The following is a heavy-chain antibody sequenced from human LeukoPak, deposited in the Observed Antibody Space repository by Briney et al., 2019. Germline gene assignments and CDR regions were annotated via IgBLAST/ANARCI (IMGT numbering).Heavy chain of an antibody. D-gene: IGHD6-13*01. CDR2: INPNSGGT. Sequence: ASVKVSCKASGYTFTGYYMHWVRQAPGQGLEWMGWINPNSGGTNYAQKFQDRVTMTRDTSISTAYMELSRLRSDDTAVYYCARTAAGTGWFDPWGQGTLVTVSS. J-gene: IGHJ5*02. CDR3: ARTAAGTGWFDP. CDR1: GYTFTGYY. V-gene: IGHV1-2*02.